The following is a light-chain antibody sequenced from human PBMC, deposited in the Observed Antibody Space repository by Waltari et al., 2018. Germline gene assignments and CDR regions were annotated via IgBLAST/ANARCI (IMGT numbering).Light chain of an antibody. J-gene: IGLJ3*02. CDR3: QTWGTGIMV. Sequence: QIVLTQSPSASASLGASVKLTCTLSSGHSSSAIVWHQPQPQKGPRYLMNLNTDGSHSKGDGIPDRFSGSRSGAEGYLTISSLQSDDEADYYCQTWGTGIMVFGGGTKLTVL. CDR1: SGHSSSA. CDR2: LNTDGSH. V-gene: IGLV4-69*01.